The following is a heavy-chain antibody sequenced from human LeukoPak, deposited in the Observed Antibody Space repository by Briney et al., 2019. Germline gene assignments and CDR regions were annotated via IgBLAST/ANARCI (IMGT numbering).Heavy chain of an antibody. CDR2: IYTSGST. J-gene: IGHJ3*02. CDR1: GASISSGSYY. V-gene: IGHV4-61*02. D-gene: IGHD1-14*01. Sequence: PSETLSLTCTVSGASISSGSYYWSWLRQPAGKGLEWIGRIYTSGSTNYNPSLKSRVTISVDTSKNPFSLKLSSVTAADTAVYYCARTLTVSTGQDAFDIWGQGTMVTVSS. CDR3: ARTLTVSTGQDAFDI.